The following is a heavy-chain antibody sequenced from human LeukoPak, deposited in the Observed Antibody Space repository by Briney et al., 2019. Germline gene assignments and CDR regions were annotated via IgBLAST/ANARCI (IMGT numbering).Heavy chain of an antibody. J-gene: IGHJ5*02. CDR1: GYTFTDYY. D-gene: IGHD6-13*01. Sequence: GASVKVSCKASGYTFTDYYMHWVRQAPGQGLEWMGWINPNSGGTNYAQQFQGRVTMTRDTSISTTYMEPSNLRSDDTAVYYCARGIAAPGGRWFDPWGQGTLVTVSS. CDR2: INPNSGGT. CDR3: ARGIAAPGGRWFDP. V-gene: IGHV1-2*02.